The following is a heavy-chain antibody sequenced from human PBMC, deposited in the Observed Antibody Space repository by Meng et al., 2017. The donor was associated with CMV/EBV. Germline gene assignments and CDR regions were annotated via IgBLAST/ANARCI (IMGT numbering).Heavy chain of an antibody. CDR1: GYTFTSYY. D-gene: IGHD6-13*01. V-gene: IGHV1-46*03. Sequence: ASVKVSCKASGYTFTSYYMHWVRQAPGQGLEWMGIINPSGGSTSYAQKFQGRVTMTTDTSTSTAYMELRSLRSDDTAVYYCAQTIAAAGTSWFDPWGQGTLVTVSS. J-gene: IGHJ5*02. CDR2: INPSGGST. CDR3: AQTIAAAGTSWFDP.